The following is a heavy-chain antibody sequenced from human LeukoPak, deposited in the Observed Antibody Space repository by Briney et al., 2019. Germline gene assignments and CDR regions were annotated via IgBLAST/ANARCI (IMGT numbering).Heavy chain of an antibody. CDR2: MNPNSGNT. Sequence: GASVKVSCKASGYTFTSYDINRVRQATGQGLEWMGWMNPNSGNTGYAQKFQGRVTMTRNTSISTAYMELSSLRSEDTAVYYCARDRIAAAGLFDYWGQGTLVTVSS. CDR1: GYTFTSYD. V-gene: IGHV1-8*01. CDR3: ARDRIAAAGLFDY. D-gene: IGHD6-13*01. J-gene: IGHJ4*02.